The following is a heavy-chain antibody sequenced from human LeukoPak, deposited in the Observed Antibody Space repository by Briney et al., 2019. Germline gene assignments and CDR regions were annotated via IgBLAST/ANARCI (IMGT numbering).Heavy chain of an antibody. Sequence: GGSLRLSCAASGFTFTRFWLTWVRRSPGKGLEWVANINPDGTKTTYVDSVEGRFAISRDNAKNSVFLLMTSLRAEDKAMYYCATAPASVDSSWGQGTLVAVSS. V-gene: IGHV3-7*01. D-gene: IGHD3-3*01. CDR1: GFTFTRFW. CDR3: ATAPASVDSS. J-gene: IGHJ5*02. CDR2: INPDGTKT.